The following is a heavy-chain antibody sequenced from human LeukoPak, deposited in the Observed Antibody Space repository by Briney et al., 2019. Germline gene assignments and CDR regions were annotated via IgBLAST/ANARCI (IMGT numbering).Heavy chain of an antibody. CDR1: GFTFSSYA. D-gene: IGHD5-18*01. CDR3: TKDSVAMVTTSDY. CDR2: ISWNSGII. V-gene: IGHV3-9*01. Sequence: LRLSCAASGFTFSSYAMSWVRQAPGKGLEWVSGISWNSGIIGYADSVKGRFTTSRDNAKNSLYLQMNSLRPEDTALYYCTKDSVAMVTTSDYWGQGTLVTVSS. J-gene: IGHJ4*02.